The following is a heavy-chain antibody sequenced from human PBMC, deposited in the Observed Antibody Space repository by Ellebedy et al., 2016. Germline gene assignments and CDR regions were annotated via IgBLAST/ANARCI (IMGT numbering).Heavy chain of an antibody. CDR2: ISGSGGST. V-gene: IGHV3-23*01. CDR3: ARYCSSTSCQNSGAFDI. CDR1: GFTFSSYA. D-gene: IGHD2-2*01. Sequence: GESLKISXAASGFTFSSYAMSWVRQAPGKGLEWVSAISGSGGSTYYADSVKGRFTISRDNSKNTLYLQMNSLRAEDTAVYYCARYCSSTSCQNSGAFDIWGQGTMVTVSS. J-gene: IGHJ3*02.